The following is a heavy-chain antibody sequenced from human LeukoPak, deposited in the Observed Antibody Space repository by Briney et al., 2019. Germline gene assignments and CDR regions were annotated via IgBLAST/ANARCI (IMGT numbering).Heavy chain of an antibody. CDR3: AKGRGTGTTFQPLLDY. V-gene: IGHV3-30*02. CDR1: GFPFSDYV. D-gene: IGHD1-1*01. J-gene: IGHJ4*02. CDR2: LRYDGTND. Sequence: PGGSLSLSCAASGFPFSDYVMHWVRQAPGKGLEWVSFLRYDGTNDYYADSVKGRFTISRDNSKNTLYLQMNSLRPDDTAVYYCAKGRGTGTTFQPLLDYWGQGNLVTVSS.